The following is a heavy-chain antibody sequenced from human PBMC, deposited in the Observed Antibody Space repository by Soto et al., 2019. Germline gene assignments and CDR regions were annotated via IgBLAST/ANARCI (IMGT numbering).Heavy chain of an antibody. Sequence: GGSLRLSCAASGFTFSSYGMHWVRQAPGKGLEWVAVIWYDGSNKYYADSVKGRFTISRDNSKNTLYLQMNSLRAEDTAVYYCARAVCSSTSRYGGDFDYWGQGTLVTVSS. CDR1: GFTFSSYG. CDR2: IWYDGSNK. D-gene: IGHD2-2*01. J-gene: IGHJ4*02. CDR3: ARAVCSSTSRYGGDFDY. V-gene: IGHV3-33*01.